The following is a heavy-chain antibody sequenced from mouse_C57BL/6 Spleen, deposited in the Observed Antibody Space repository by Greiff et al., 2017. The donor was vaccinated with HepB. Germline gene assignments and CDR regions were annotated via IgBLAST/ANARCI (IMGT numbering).Heavy chain of an antibody. CDR2: IYPGSGNT. D-gene: IGHD2-5*01. CDR1: GYTFTDYY. Sequence: QVQLKESGAELVRPGASVKLSCKASGYTFTDYYINWVKQRPGQGLEWIARIYPGSGNTYYNEKFKGKATLTAEKSSSTAYMQLSSLTSEDSAVYFCARSGYSNYRDYFDYWGQGTTLTVSS. V-gene: IGHV1-76*01. CDR3: ARSGYSNYRDYFDY. J-gene: IGHJ2*01.